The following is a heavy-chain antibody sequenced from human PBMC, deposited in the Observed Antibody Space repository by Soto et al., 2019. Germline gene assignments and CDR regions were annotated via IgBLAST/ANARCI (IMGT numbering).Heavy chain of an antibody. CDR2: IYYTGNA. D-gene: IGHD6-19*01. V-gene: IGHV4-39*01. Sequence: QLHLQESGPGLVEPSATLSLTCTVSGGSIGGSDYYWAWLRQPPGKGLEWLGTIYYTGNAYYNPSLQSRVTLSVDTSKNQFSLNLKSVTAADTAVYFCADMRGQWLPRDWGQGTLVTVSS. CDR1: GGSIGGSDYY. J-gene: IGHJ4*02. CDR3: ADMRGQWLPRD.